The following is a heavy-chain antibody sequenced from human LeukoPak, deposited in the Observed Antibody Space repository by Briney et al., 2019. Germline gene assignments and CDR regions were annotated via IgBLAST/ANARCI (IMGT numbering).Heavy chain of an antibody. Sequence: SQTLSLTCAISGDSISSNSAAWNWVRQSPWRGLEWLGRTYYRSKWYNDYAGCVKSLITINPDTSKNQFSLQLNSVTPEDTAVYYCARVMEGVAFDIWGQGTMVTVSS. J-gene: IGHJ3*02. CDR1: GDSISSNSAA. CDR2: TYYRSKWYN. CDR3: ARVMEGVAFDI. V-gene: IGHV6-1*01. D-gene: IGHD3-16*01.